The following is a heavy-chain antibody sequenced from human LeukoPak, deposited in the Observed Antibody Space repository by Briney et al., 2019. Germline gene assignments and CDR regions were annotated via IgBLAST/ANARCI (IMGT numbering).Heavy chain of an antibody. V-gene: IGHV3-48*02. CDR2: NSSSSGAI. CDR3: VRDRFYSFDY. J-gene: IGHJ4*02. Sequence: GGSLRLSCAASGFTFSSYSMNWVRQAPGKGLEWISYNSSSSGAIYYADSVKGRFTISRDNAKNSLYLQMNSLRDEDTAVYYCVRDRFYSFDYWGQGTLVTV. CDR1: GFTFSSYS.